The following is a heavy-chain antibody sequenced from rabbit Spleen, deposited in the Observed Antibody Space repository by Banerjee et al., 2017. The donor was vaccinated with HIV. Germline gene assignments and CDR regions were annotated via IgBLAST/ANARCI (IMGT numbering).Heavy chain of an antibody. CDR3: VREVYHILGL. V-gene: IGHV1S45*01. Sequence: QEQVAESGGGLVQPEGSLTLTCTASGFSLSASDFIYWVRQAPGKGLEWIACIAAGSGGTTYYANWAKGRFTISRDNAQNTLYLQLNSLTAADTATYFCVREVYHILGLWGPGTLVTVS. CDR1: GFSLSASDF. CDR2: IAAGSGGTT. J-gene: IGHJ4*01. D-gene: IGHD1-1*01.